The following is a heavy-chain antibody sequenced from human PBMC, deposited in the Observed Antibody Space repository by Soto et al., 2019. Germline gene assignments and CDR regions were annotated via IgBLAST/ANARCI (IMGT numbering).Heavy chain of an antibody. J-gene: IGHJ4*02. V-gene: IGHV3-33*01. Sequence: GGSLRLSCAASGFTFSSYGMHWVRQAPGKGLEWVAVIWYDGSNKYYADSVKGRFTISRDNSKNTLYLQMNSLRAEDTAVYYCARQSSSWFFFDYWGQGTLVTVSS. D-gene: IGHD6-13*01. CDR3: ARQSSSWFFFDY. CDR1: GFTFSSYG. CDR2: IWYDGSNK.